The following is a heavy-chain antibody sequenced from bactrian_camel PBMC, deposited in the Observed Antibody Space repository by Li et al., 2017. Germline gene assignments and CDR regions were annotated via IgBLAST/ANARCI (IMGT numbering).Heavy chain of an antibody. CDR3: ATWWSVGF. CDR2: INNGGGNT. Sequence: VQLVESGGGLVQPGGSLRLSCAASGFTLSSYGMSWVRQAPGKGLEWVSRINNGGGNTYYADSVKGRFTISRDNAKNTLYLQMNSLKTEDTAVYYCATWWSVGFWGQGTQVTVS. CDR1: GFTLSSYG. V-gene: IGHV3S40*01. D-gene: IGHD7*01. J-gene: IGHJ6*01.